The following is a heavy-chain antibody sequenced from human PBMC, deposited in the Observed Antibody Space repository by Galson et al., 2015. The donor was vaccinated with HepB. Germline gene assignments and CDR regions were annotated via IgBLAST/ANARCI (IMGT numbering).Heavy chain of an antibody. CDR1: GFSFSSVGMR. CDR3: ARTTTSYSTYHFDY. J-gene: IGHJ4*02. D-gene: IGHD4-11*01. Sequence: PALVKPTQTLTLTCSLSGFSFSSVGMRVTWIRQPPGKALEWLARIDWDNDRFYNKFVKTRLTISKDTSRNQVVLTMTDMDPADTATYYCARTTTSYSTYHFDYWGQGTLVTVSS. CDR2: IDWDNDR. V-gene: IGHV2-70*04.